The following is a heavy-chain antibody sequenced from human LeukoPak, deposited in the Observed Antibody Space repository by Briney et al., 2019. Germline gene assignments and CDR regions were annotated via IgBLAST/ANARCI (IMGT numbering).Heavy chain of an antibody. D-gene: IGHD3-10*01. CDR2: ISWNSGSI. Sequence: GGSLRLSCAASGFTFDDYAMHWVRQAPGKGLEWVSGISWNSGSIGYADSVKGRFTISRDNAKNSLYLQMNSLGAEDTALYYCAKSQTGSYDLNYFDYWGQGTLVTVSS. J-gene: IGHJ4*02. CDR3: AKSQTGSYDLNYFDY. V-gene: IGHV3-9*01. CDR1: GFTFDDYA.